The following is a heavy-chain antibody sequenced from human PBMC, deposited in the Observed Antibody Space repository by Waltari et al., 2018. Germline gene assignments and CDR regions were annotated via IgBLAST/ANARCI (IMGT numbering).Heavy chain of an antibody. CDR1: GYTFTGHY. CDR3: ARGRRDSGGNWYQPDDY. J-gene: IGHJ4*02. Sequence: VQLVQSGAEVKKPGASVKVSCKASGYTFTGHYMHWVRQDPTQGLQWMGWINADNGGTYYAKKFQGRVRLTRETSISTVYMELSNLRSDDTAVYYCARGRRDSGGNWYQPDDYWGQGTLVTVSS. V-gene: IGHV1-2*02. D-gene: IGHD6-13*01. CDR2: INADNGGT.